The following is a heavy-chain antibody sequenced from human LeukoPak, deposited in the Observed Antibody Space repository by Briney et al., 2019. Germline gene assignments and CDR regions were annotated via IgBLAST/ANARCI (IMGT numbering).Heavy chain of an antibody. CDR1: GYTFTGYY. V-gene: IGHV1-2*02. D-gene: IGHD2-8*01. CDR2: INPNSGGT. Sequence: ASVKVSCKASGYTFTGYYMHWVRQAPGQGLEWMGWINPNSGGTNYAQKFQGRVTMIRDTSISTAYMELSRLRSDDTAVYYCARDGLMVYAIGDNWFDPWGQGTLVTVSS. CDR3: ARDGLMVYAIGDNWFDP. J-gene: IGHJ5*02.